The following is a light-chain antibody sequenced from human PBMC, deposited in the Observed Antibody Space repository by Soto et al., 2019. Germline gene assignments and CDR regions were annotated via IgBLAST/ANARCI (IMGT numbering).Light chain of an antibody. CDR2: GAF. CDR3: QQYNDWPLT. CDR1: QSVSST. V-gene: IGKV3-15*01. J-gene: IGKJ1*01. Sequence: EIVMTQSPVTLSVSPGESATISCRASQSVSSTLAWYQQKPGQAPSLLIYGAFTSATGIPARFSGTGSGTEFTLTISSLQSEDFALYYFQQYNDWPLTFGQGTKVDI.